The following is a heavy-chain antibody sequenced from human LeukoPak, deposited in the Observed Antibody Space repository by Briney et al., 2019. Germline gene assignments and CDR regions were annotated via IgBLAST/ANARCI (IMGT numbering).Heavy chain of an antibody. CDR1: SRSITRDY. V-gene: IGHV4-59*08. CDR3: ARNGGNSDVDY. CDR2: IYYSGST. D-gene: IGHD4-23*01. J-gene: IGHJ4*02. Sequence: SETLSLTCTVSSRSITRDYWSWIRQPPWRGLEWIGDIYYSGSTNYNPSLKGRVTISVDTSKNQFSLKLSSVTAADTAVYYCARNGGNSDVDYWGQGTLVTVYS.